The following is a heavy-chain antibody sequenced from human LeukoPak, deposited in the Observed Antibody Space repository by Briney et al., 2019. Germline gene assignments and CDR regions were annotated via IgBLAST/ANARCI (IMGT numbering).Heavy chain of an antibody. CDR2: IRYDGSNK. V-gene: IGHV3-30*02. Sequence: GSLRLSCAASGFTFRYYGMHWVRQAPGKGLEWVAFIRYDGSNKYYADSVKGRFIISRDNSKNTLYLQMNSPRVEDTAVYYCAKDSSAWYFDYWGQGTLVTVSS. J-gene: IGHJ4*02. CDR3: AKDSSAWYFDY. D-gene: IGHD6-19*01. CDR1: GFTFRYYG.